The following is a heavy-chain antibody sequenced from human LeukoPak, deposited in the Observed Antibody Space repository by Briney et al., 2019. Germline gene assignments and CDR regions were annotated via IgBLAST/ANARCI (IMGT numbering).Heavy chain of an antibody. CDR3: ARDRRDILTGYYFDY. Sequence: ASATVSCKASGYIFTGYYIHWVRQAPGQGLEWMGWISAYNGNTNYAQKLQGRVTMTTDTSTSTAYMELRSLRSDDTAVYYCARDRRDILTGYYFDYWGQGTLVTVSS. J-gene: IGHJ4*02. CDR1: GYIFTGYY. CDR2: ISAYNGNT. V-gene: IGHV1-18*04. D-gene: IGHD3-9*01.